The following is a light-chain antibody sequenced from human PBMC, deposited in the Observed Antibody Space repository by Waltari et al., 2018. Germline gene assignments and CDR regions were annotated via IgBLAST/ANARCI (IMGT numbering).Light chain of an antibody. CDR3: QVWDSSSGHRG. CDR2: YDS. CDR1: DIGSKS. J-gene: IGLJ2*01. Sequence: SYVLTQPPSVSVAPGKTASITCGGNDIGSKSVYWYQQKPGQAPVLVIYYDSDRPSGIPERFSGSNSGNTATLTSSRVEAGDEADYYCQVWDSSSGHRGFGGGTKLTVL. V-gene: IGLV3-21*04.